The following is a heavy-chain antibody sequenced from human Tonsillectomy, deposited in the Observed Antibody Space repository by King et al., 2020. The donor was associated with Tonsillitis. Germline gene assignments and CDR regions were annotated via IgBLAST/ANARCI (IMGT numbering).Heavy chain of an antibody. CDR1: GGSISNSSYY. Sequence: QLQESGPGLVKPSETLSLTCAVSGGSISNSSYYWGCILQPPGKGLEWIGGIYGSGGTYYNPSLKSRVTISVDTSKNQFSLKRSSVTAADTAVYYCARHPGYSSSHFDYWGQGTLVTVSS. V-gene: IGHV4-39*01. CDR3: ARHPGYSSSHFDY. D-gene: IGHD6-13*01. CDR2: IYGSGGT. J-gene: IGHJ4*02.